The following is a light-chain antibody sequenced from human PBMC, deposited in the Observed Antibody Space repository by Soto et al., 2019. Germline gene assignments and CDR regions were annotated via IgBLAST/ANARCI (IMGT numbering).Light chain of an antibody. CDR3: SSYTCISTLYV. V-gene: IGLV2-14*01. J-gene: IGLJ1*01. CDR1: NSDVGGYNY. Sequence: QSALTQPASVSGSPGQSITISCTGTNSDVGGYNYVSWYQQHPGKAPELMIYEVSHRPSGVSNRFSGSKSDNTASLTISGLQAEDEADYYCSSYTCISTLYVFGTGTKLTVL. CDR2: EVS.